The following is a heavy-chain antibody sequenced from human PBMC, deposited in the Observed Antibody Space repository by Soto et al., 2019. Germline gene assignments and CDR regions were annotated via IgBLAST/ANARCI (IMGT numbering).Heavy chain of an antibody. CDR2: INPNSGGT. D-gene: IGHD3-3*01. J-gene: IGHJ4*02. V-gene: IGHV1-2*02. CDR3: ARIDFWSGGYFDY. Sequence: ASVKVSCKASGYTFTGYYMHWVRQAPGQGLEWMGWINPNSGGTNYAQKFQGRVTMTRDTSISTAYMELSRLRSDDTAVYYCARIDFWSGGYFDYWGQGTLVTVSS. CDR1: GYTFTGYY.